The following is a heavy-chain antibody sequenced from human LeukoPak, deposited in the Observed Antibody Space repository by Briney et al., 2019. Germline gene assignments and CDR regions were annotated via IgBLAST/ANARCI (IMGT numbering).Heavy chain of an antibody. CDR1: GFTFSNYG. D-gene: IGHD1-26*01. CDR2: IWHDGSNK. V-gene: IGHV3-33*03. CDR3: ARTIVGATGADY. Sequence: PGGSLRLSCAASGFTFSNYGMHWVRQAPGKGLEWVAVIWHDGSNKYYADSVKGRFTVSRDNAKNSLYLQMNSLRAEDTAVYYCARTIVGATGADYWGQGTLVTVSS. J-gene: IGHJ4*02.